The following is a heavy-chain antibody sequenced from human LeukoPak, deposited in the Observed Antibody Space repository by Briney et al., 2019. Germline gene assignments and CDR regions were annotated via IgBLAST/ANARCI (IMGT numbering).Heavy chain of an antibody. CDR1: GFISSGYW. D-gene: IGHD3-10*01. J-gene: IGHJ4*02. CDR3: AKSAYGSGIFYIFNDY. CDR2: IKQDGSEQ. Sequence: GGSLRLSCAASGFISSGYWMNGVRQAPGRGLEGGANIKQDGSEQHYVDSVRGRFTISRDNSKNTLYLQMNSLRAEDTALYYCAKSAYGSGIFYIFNDYWGQGTLVTVSS. V-gene: IGHV3-7*03.